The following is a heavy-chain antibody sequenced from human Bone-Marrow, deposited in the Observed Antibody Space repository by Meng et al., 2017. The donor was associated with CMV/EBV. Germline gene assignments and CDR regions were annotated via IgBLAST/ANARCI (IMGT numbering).Heavy chain of an antibody. J-gene: IGHJ5*02. CDR1: GGTFSSYA. Sequence: SCKASGGTFSSYAVTWVRQAPGKGLEWVAVISYDGSNKYYADSVKGRFTISRDNSKNTLYLQMNSLRAEDTAVYYCARGSVVAGASWGQGTLVTVSS. CDR2: ISYDGSNK. D-gene: IGHD6-19*01. V-gene: IGHV3-30-3*01. CDR3: ARGSVVAGAS.